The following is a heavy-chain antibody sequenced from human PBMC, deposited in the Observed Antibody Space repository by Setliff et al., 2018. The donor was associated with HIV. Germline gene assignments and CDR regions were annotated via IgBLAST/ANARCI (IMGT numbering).Heavy chain of an antibody. CDR3: ARAKIGPAGDRTYYYGMDV. CDR1: GFTFSDHY. CDR2: ISFSGNTI. D-gene: IGHD4-17*01. V-gene: IGHV3-11*01. Sequence: GGSLRLSCAASGFTFSDHYMSWIRQAPGKGLEWVSYISFSGNTIYYRDSVRGRFTIARDNARNSLYLQMNSLKADDTAVYYCARAKIGPAGDRTYYYGMDVWGQGTTVTVSS. J-gene: IGHJ6*02.